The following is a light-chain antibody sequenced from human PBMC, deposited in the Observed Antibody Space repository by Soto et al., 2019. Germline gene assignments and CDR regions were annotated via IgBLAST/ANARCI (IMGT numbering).Light chain of an antibody. Sequence: ETVLTQSPATLSLSPGERATLSCRASQSVSSYLALYPQKPGQAPRLLLYDASNRATGIPARFSGSGSGTYFTLTISSLEPEDFAVYYCQDRNNWPPEWTLGHGTKVYIK. CDR3: QDRNNWPPEWT. CDR2: DAS. V-gene: IGKV3-11*01. J-gene: IGKJ1*01. CDR1: QSVSSY.